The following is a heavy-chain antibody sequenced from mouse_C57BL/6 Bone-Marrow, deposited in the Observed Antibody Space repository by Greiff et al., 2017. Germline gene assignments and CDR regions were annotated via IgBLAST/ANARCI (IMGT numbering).Heavy chain of an antibody. CDR2: IYPRSGNT. D-gene: IGHD2-3*01. CDR1: GYTFTSSG. CDR3: ASDGYPWAMDY. V-gene: IGHV1-81*01. Sequence: QVQLKESVAELARPGASVKLSCQASGYTFTSSGLSWVKQRTGQVLSWIGEIYPRSGNTYYNEKFKGKATLTADKSSSTAYMELRSLTSEDSAVYFCASDGYPWAMDYWGQGTSVTVSS. J-gene: IGHJ4*01.